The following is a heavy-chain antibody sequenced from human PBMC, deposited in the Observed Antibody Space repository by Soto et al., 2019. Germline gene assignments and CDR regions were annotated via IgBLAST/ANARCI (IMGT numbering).Heavy chain of an antibody. D-gene: IGHD1-1*01. CDR3: ARDGSNQLEYYYYYGMDV. CDR2: IIPILGTA. CDR1: GGTFSSYA. V-gene: IGHV1-69*13. Sequence: SVNVSCKASGGTFSSYAISWVRQAPGQGLEWMGGIIPILGTANYAQKFQGRVTITADESTSTAYMELSSLRSEDTAVYYCARDGSNQLEYYYYYGMDVWGQGTTVTVSS. J-gene: IGHJ6*02.